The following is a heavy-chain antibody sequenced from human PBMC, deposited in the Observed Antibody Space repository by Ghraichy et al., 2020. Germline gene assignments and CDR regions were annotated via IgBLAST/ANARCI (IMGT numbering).Heavy chain of an antibody. Sequence: TLSSPALSLVAPSAVVVTTGAGSASPQGRGWSGLSIYYSGSTYYNPSLKSRVTISVDTSKNQFSLKLSSVTAADTAVYYCASENYDSSGYYPHNWFDPWGQGTLVTVSS. CDR1: VAPSAVVVTT. J-gene: IGHJ5*02. CDR3: ASENYDSSGYYPHNWFDP. CDR2: IYYSGST. D-gene: IGHD3-22*01. V-gene: IGHV4-39*01.